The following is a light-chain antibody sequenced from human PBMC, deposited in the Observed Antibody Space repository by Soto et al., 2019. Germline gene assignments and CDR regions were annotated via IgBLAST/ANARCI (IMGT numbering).Light chain of an antibody. J-gene: IGKJ2*01. CDR2: GAS. CDR3: QQYNNWPPYT. Sequence: EIVMTHSPATLSVSPGERATLSCRASQSVGSGLSWYQQKPDQAPRLLIYGASTRATGIPARFSGSGSGTEFTLTISSLQSEDYAVYYCQQYNNWPPYTFG. CDR1: QSVGSG. V-gene: IGKV3-15*01.